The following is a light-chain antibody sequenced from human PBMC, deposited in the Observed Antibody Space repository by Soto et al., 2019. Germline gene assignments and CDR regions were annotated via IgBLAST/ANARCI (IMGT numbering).Light chain of an antibody. CDR2: KAS. CDR1: QTISSW. Sequence: EIQVYQSVSAVSGSVGDRVTITCRASQTISSWLAWYQQKPGKAPKLLIYKASTLKSGVPSRFSGSGSGTEFTLTISSLQPDDVATYYGQHYNSYSEAFGQVTKADI. CDR3: QHYNSYSEA. J-gene: IGKJ1*01. V-gene: IGKV1-5*03.